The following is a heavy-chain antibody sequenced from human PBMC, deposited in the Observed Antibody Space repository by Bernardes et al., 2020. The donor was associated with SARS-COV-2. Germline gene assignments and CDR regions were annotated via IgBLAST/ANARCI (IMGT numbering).Heavy chain of an antibody. CDR1: GGSIRSSY. J-gene: IGHJ6*02. D-gene: IGHD2-15*01. V-gene: IGHV4-59*01. CDR3: ARGTVVPGPSYGMDV. Sequence: SATLSLTCTVSGGSIRSSYWSWIRQPPGKGLEWIGYIYYSGSTNYNPSLKSRVTISVDTSKNQFSLKLSSVTAADTAVYYCARGTVVPGPSYGMDVWGQGTTVTVSS. CDR2: IYYSGST.